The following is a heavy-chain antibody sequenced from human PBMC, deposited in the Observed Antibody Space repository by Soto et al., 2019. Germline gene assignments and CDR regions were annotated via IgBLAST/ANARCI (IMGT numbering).Heavy chain of an antibody. CDR2: ISNSGRST. CDR1: GLTFSSYA. CDR3: GKDGLGFYDFWS. J-gene: IGHJ4*02. V-gene: IGHV3-23*01. Sequence: GGSLRLSCAASGLTFSSYAMSWVRQAPGKGLEWVSHISNSGRSTKYADSVKGRFTISRDNSKNTLYLQMNSLRAEDTAIYYCGKDGLGFYDFWSWGQGTLVTVSS. D-gene: IGHD3-3*01.